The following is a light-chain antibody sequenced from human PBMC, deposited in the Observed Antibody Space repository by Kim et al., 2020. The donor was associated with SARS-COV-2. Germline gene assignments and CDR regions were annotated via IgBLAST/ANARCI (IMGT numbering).Light chain of an antibody. CDR2: QDT. V-gene: IGLV3-1*01. CDR3: QAWDSSL. J-gene: IGLJ2*01. CDR1: KLGDKY. Sequence: VSVSPGQTASITCSGDKLGDKYACWYQQKPGQSPVLVIYQDTKRPSGIPERFSGSNSGNTATLTISGTQAMDEADYYCQAWDSSLFGGGTQLTVL.